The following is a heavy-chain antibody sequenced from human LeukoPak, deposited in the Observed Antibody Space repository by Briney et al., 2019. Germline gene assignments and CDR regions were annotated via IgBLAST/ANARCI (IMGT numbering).Heavy chain of an antibody. CDR1: GFTFSSYG. D-gene: IGHD1-1*01. Sequence: AGGSLRLSCAASGFTFSSYGMHWVRQAPGKGLEGVAVIWYDGSNKYYADSVKGRFTISRDNSKNTLDLQMNSLRAEDTAAYYCARVLTTTGFDYWGQGTLVTVSS. V-gene: IGHV3-33*01. CDR3: ARVLTTTGFDY. J-gene: IGHJ4*02. CDR2: IWYDGSNK.